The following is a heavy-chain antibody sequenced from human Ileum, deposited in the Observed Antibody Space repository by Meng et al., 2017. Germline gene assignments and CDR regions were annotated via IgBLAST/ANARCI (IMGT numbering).Heavy chain of an antibody. V-gene: IGHV3-20*04. J-gene: IGHJ4*02. CDR1: GFRFDYYG. Sequence: GESLKISCTASGFRFDYYGMPWVRQAPGKGLEWVSALNWNGDSTGYADSVKGRFTISRDNAKNSLYLEMKSLRVEDTALYYCTREHTTSFYSDYWGQGTLVTVSS. CDR3: TREHTTSFYSDY. D-gene: IGHD2-2*01. CDR2: LNWNGDST.